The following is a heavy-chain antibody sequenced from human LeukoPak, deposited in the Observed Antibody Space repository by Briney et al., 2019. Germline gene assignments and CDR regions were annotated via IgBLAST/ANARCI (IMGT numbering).Heavy chain of an antibody. J-gene: IGHJ3*02. CDR2: IYYSGST. CDR3: ASYSNYALDAFDI. CDR1: GGSISSGGNY. D-gene: IGHD4-11*01. Sequence: SQTLSLTCTVSGGSISSGGNYWSWIRQHPGKGLEWIGYIYYSGSTYYNPSLKSRVTISVDTSKNQFSLKLSSVTAADTAVYYCASYSNYALDAFDIWGQGTMVTVSS. V-gene: IGHV4-31*03.